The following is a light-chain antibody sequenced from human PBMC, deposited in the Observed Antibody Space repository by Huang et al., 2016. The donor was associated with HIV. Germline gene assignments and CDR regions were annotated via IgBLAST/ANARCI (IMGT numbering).Light chain of an antibody. CDR1: QSISSY. J-gene: IGKJ4*01. CDR3: QQSHSTPLT. Sequence: DIQMTQSPSSLSASVGDRVTITCRASQSISSYLNLYQQKPGKAPKLLIYAASSLQSGVPPRFSGDESGTDFTLTISSLQPEDFATYYCQQSHSTPLTFGEGTKVEIK. V-gene: IGKV1-39*01. CDR2: AAS.